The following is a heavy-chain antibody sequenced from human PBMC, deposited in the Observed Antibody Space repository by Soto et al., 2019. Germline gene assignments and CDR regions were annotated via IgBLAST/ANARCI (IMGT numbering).Heavy chain of an antibody. J-gene: IGHJ4*02. D-gene: IGHD1-26*01. CDR2: IVPIFGTA. Sequence: SVKVSCKASGGTFSSYAISWVRQAPGQGLEWMGGIVPIFGTANYAQKFQGRVTITADESTSTAYMELSSLRSEDTAVYYCATYSGRDHGFPRTFDYWGRGTLVTVSS. CDR1: GGTFSSYA. V-gene: IGHV1-69*13. CDR3: ATYSGRDHGFPRTFDY.